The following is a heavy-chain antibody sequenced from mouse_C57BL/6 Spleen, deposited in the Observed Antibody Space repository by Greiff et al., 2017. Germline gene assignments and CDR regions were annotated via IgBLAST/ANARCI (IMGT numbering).Heavy chain of an antibody. CDR1: GYTFTSYW. D-gene: IGHD3-2*02. Sequence: QVQLQQPGAELVRPGSSVKLSCKASGYTFTSYWITWVKQRPGQGLEWIGDIYPGSGSTNYNEKFKSKATLTVDTSSSTAYMQLSSLTSEDSAVYYCARCASSGYWFAYWGQGTLVTVSA. V-gene: IGHV1-55*01. J-gene: IGHJ3*01. CDR3: ARCASSGYWFAY. CDR2: IYPGSGST.